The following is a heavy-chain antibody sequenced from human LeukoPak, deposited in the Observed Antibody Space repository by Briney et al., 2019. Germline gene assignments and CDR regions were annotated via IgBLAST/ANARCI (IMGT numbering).Heavy chain of an antibody. CDR2: ISYDGSNK. Sequence: GGSLRLSCAASGFTFSSYGMHWVRQAPGKGLEWVAVISYDGSNKYYADSVKGRFTISRDNAKNSLYLQMNSLRAEDTAVYYCARDEDSRLSDAFDIWGQGTMVTVSS. J-gene: IGHJ3*02. CDR1: GFTFSSYG. V-gene: IGHV3-30*03. CDR3: ARDEDSRLSDAFDI. D-gene: IGHD2/OR15-2a*01.